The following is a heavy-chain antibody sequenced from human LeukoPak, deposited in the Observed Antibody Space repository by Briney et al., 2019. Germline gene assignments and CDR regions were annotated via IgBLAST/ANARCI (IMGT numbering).Heavy chain of an antibody. CDR2: INAGNGNT. V-gene: IGHV1-3*01. CDR1: GYTFTSYA. Sequence: ASVKVSCKASGYTFTSYAMHWVRQAPGQRLERMGWINAGNGNTKYSQKFQGRVTITRDTSASTAYMELSSLRSEDTAVYYCARDRVDYYDSSENWFDPWGQGTLVTVSS. D-gene: IGHD3-22*01. J-gene: IGHJ5*02. CDR3: ARDRVDYYDSSENWFDP.